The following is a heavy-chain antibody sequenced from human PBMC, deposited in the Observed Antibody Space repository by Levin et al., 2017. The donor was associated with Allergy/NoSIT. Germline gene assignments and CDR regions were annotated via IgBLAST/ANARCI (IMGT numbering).Heavy chain of an antibody. CDR3: AKDLITMVRGVIIPNYYYYYYMDV. CDR2: ISYDGSNK. Sequence: SCAASGFTFSSYGMHWVRQAPGKGLEWVAVISYDGSNKYYADSVKGRFTISRDNSKNTLYLQMNSLRAEDTAVYYCAKDLITMVRGVIIPNYYYYYYMDVWGKGTTVTVSS. J-gene: IGHJ6*03. D-gene: IGHD3-10*01. CDR1: GFTFSSYG. V-gene: IGHV3-30*18.